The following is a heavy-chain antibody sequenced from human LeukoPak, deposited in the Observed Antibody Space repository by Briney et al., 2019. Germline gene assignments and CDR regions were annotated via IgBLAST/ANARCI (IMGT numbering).Heavy chain of an antibody. CDR2: IRYDGSNK. D-gene: IGHD3-10*01. V-gene: IGHV3-30*02. J-gene: IGHJ4*02. CDR3: ARDVARADYYYGSGSYYNGDY. CDR1: GFTFSSYG. Sequence: PGGSLRLSCAASGFTFSSYGMHWVRQAPGKGLDWVAFIRYDGSNKYYADSVKGRFTISRDNSKNTLYLQMNSLRAEDTAVYYCARDVARADYYYGSGSYYNGDYWGQGTLVTVSS.